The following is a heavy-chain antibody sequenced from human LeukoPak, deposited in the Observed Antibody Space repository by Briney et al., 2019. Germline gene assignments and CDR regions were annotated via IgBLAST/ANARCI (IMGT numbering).Heavy chain of an antibody. CDR2: IKRDGNEK. J-gene: IGHJ5*01. D-gene: IGHD3-10*01. CDR3: AKEGAYPIITYDS. V-gene: IGHV3-7*01. CDR1: GFTFSSYW. Sequence: GGSLRLSCAASGFTFSSYWMNWVRQAPGKGLEWVANIKRDGNEKNYVDSVRGRFSISRDNAKNSLYLQMDSLRAEDTAVYYCAKEGAYPIITYDSWGRGALVTVSS.